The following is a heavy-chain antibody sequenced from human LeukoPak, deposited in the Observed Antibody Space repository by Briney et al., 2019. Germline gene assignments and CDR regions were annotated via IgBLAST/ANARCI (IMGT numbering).Heavy chain of an antibody. CDR1: GGSISSGSYY. CDR2: IYTSGST. Sequence: SETLSLTCTVSGGSISSGSYYWSWIRQPAGKGREWIGRIYTSGSTNYNPSLKSRVSISVDTSKNQFSLKLSSVTAADTAVYYCARDLSCSSTSCYGYYYYYYMDVWGKGTTVTVSS. J-gene: IGHJ6*03. V-gene: IGHV4-61*02. CDR3: ARDLSCSSTSCYGYYYYYYMDV. D-gene: IGHD2-2*01.